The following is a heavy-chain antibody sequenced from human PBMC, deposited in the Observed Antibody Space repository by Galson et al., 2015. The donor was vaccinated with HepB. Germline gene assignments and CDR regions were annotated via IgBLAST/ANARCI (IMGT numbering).Heavy chain of an antibody. CDR2: IIPIFGTA. Sequence: SVKVSCKASGGTFSSYAISWVRQAPGQGLEWMGGIIPIFGTANYAQKFQGRVTITADKSTSTAYMELSSLRSEDTAVYYCARVGKGYSNCGSGMDVWGQGTTVTVSS. V-gene: IGHV1-69*06. D-gene: IGHD4-11*01. J-gene: IGHJ6*02. CDR3: ARVGKGYSNCGSGMDV. CDR1: GGTFSSYA.